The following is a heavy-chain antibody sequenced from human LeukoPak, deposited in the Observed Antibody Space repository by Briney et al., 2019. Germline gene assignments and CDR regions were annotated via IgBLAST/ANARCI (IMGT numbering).Heavy chain of an antibody. CDR3: AKIPAEFYYYYYGMDV. J-gene: IGHJ6*02. Sequence: GGSLRLYCAASGFTFSSYAMGWVRQAPGKGLEWVSCISGSGDNTYYADSVKGRFTISRDNSKNTQYLQMNSLRADDTAVYYCAKIPAEFYYYYYGMDVWGRGTTVTVSS. V-gene: IGHV3-23*01. CDR1: GFTFSSYA. CDR2: ISGSGDNT. D-gene: IGHD2-2*01.